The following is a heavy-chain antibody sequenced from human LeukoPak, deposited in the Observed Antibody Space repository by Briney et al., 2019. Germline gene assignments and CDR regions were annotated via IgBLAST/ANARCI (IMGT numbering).Heavy chain of an antibody. CDR3: ARDADYEIGLALDS. D-gene: IGHD3-9*01. CDR1: GFSLNSYA. V-gene: IGHV3-30*14. CDR2: ISFDGTKT. J-gene: IGHJ4*02. Sequence: GGSLRLSCTASGFSLNSYALHWVRQAPGSGLEWLALISFDGTKTYYADSVKGRFTISRDYSKETLYLLMDRLRFSDTAVYYCARDADYEIGLALDSWGRGTLVTVSS.